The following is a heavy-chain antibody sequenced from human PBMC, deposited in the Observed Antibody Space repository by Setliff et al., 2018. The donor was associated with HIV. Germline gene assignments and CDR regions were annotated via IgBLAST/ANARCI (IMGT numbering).Heavy chain of an antibody. J-gene: IGHJ4*02. CDR1: GGAISGHY. CDR2: IHYRGST. CDR3: AGLLDTAAVPEDYFDY. V-gene: IGHV4-59*11. D-gene: IGHD5-18*01. Sequence: PSETLSLTCTVSGGAISGHYWTWIRQPPGKGLDWIGYIHYRGSTNYNPSLQSRVTISVDSSRNQFSLKLSSVTAADPAVYYCAGLLDTAAVPEDYFDYWGQGTLVTVSS.